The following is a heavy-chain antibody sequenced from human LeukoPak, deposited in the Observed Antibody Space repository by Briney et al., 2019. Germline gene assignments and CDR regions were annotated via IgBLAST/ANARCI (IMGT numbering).Heavy chain of an antibody. Sequence: ASVTVSCKASGYTFTSYGISWVRQAPGQGLEWMGWISAYNGNTNYAQKLQGRVTMTTDTSTSTAYMELRSLRSDDTAVYYCARAHYDILTGYKGSHFDYWGQGTLVTVSS. CDR1: GYTFTSYG. V-gene: IGHV1-18*01. CDR2: ISAYNGNT. CDR3: ARAHYDILTGYKGSHFDY. J-gene: IGHJ4*02. D-gene: IGHD3-9*01.